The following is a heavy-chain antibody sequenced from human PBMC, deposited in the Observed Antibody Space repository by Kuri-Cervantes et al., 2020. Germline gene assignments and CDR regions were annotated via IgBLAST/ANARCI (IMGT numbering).Heavy chain of an antibody. D-gene: IGHD3-10*01. Sequence: ASVKVSCKASGYTFTSYDINWVRQATGQGLEWMGWINPNSGGTNYAQKFQGRVTMTRDTSISTAYMELSRLTSDDTAIYYCARDLEALWFGELATSDYWGQGTLVTVSS. CDR1: GYTFTSYD. V-gene: IGHV1-2*02. CDR3: ARDLEALWFGELATSDY. CDR2: INPNSGGT. J-gene: IGHJ4*02.